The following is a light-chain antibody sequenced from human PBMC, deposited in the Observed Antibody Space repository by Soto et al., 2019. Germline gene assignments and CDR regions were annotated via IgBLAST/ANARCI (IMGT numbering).Light chain of an antibody. CDR2: GAS. CDR1: QHISTF. J-gene: IGKJ2*01. Sequence: AIRMTQSPSSFSASTGDRVTITCRASQHISTFLAWYQQKPGKAPKLLIYGASTLESGVPSRFSGSGSGTDFPLTISRLQSEDFATYYCHHYYTYPYAFGQGTKLEIE. V-gene: IGKV1-8*01. CDR3: HHYYTYPYA.